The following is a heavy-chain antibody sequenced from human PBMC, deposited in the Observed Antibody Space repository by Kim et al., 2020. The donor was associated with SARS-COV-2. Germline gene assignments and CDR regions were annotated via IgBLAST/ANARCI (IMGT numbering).Heavy chain of an antibody. V-gene: IGHV3-11*05. CDR1: GFTFSDYD. Sequence: GGSLRLSCAASGFTFSDYDMDWIRQAPGKGPEWVSHISTGSAYTNYADSVKGRFTISRDNAKNSLYLQINSLRAEDTAVYFCARDGLSGGGSGHYYYAFDVWGQGTTVTVSS. J-gene: IGHJ6*02. CDR2: ISTGSAYT. CDR3: ARDGLSGGGSGHYYYAFDV. D-gene: IGHD2-15*01.